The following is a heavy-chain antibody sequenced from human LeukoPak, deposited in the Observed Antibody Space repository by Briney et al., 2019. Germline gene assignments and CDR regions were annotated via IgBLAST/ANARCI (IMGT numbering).Heavy chain of an antibody. CDR2: ISYDGSNK. J-gene: IGHJ4*02. Sequence: PGRSLRLSCAASGFTFSSYGMHWVRQAPGKGLEWVAVISYDGSNKYYADSVKGRFTISRDNSKNTLYLQMNSLRAEDTAVYYCAKTPPNCDILTGYFLFDYWGQGTLVTVSS. D-gene: IGHD3-9*01. V-gene: IGHV3-30*18. CDR1: GFTFSSYG. CDR3: AKTPPNCDILTGYFLFDY.